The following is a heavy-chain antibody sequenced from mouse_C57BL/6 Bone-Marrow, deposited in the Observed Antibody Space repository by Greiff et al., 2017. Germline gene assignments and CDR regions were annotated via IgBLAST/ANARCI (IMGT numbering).Heavy chain of an antibody. D-gene: IGHD1-1*01. CDR1: GFNIKDYY. CDR2: IDPEAGDT. CDR3: AIYYCGSSVDY. Sequence: VTLIESGAELVRPGASVKFSCTASGFNIKDYYMHWVKQRPEQGLEWIGRIDPEAGDTEYAPKFQGKATMTADKSANTAYLQLSSLTSEDTAVYYCAIYYCGSSVDYWGQGTTRTVSS. J-gene: IGHJ2*01. V-gene: IGHV14-1*01.